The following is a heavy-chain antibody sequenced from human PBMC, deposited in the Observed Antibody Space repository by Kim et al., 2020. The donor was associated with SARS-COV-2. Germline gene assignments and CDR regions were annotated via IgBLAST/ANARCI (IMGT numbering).Heavy chain of an antibody. CDR2: ISTDGSA. CDR3: ATYLMGVGGAGS. CDR1: GGSVSSGSYH. D-gene: IGHD2-21*01. V-gene: IGHV4-61*01. J-gene: IGHJ5*02. Sequence: SETLSLTCTVSGGSVSSGSYHWSWIRQPPGKGLEWLGQISTDGSAHYNPALKSRLTISVDTSKNQFSLTLTSVTSADTAVYYCATYLMGVGGAGSWGQGTLVTASS.